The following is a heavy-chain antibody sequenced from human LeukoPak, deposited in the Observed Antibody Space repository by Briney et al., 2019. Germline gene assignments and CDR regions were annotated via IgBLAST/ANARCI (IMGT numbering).Heavy chain of an antibody. CDR1: GGSIYNSAYY. D-gene: IGHD1-26*01. CDR3: ARRRLVGTRKSYFDS. CDR2: VYYSGSA. Sequence: KTSETLSLNCSVSGGSIYNSAYYWGWIRQPPGKRLEWIGSVYYSGSASYNPSLKSRVTISVDKSQNQFFLMLDSVTAADTAVYYCARRRLVGTRKSYFDSWGRGAQVTVSS. V-gene: IGHV4-39*01. J-gene: IGHJ4*02.